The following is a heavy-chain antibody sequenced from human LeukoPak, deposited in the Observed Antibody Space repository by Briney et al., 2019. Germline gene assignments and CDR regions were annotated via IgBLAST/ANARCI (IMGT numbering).Heavy chain of an antibody. J-gene: IGHJ4*02. V-gene: IGHV4-34*01. Sequence: SETLSLTCAVYGGSFSGYYWSWIRQPPGKGLEWIGEINHSGSTNYNPSLKSRFTISVDTSKNQFSLKLSSVTAADTAVYYCVNYYDSSDYQQPNHFDYWGQGTLVTVSS. D-gene: IGHD3-22*01. CDR3: VNYYDSSDYQQPNHFDY. CDR1: GGSFSGYY. CDR2: INHSGST.